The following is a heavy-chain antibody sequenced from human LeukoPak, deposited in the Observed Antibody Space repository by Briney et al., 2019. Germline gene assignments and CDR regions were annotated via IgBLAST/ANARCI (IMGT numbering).Heavy chain of an antibody. Sequence: GGSLRLSCAASGFTFDDYAMHWVRQAPGKGLEWVSSISSSSSYIYYADSVKGRFTISRDNAKNSLYLQMNSLRAEDTAVYYCARFPAALDYWGQGTLVTVSS. CDR1: GFTFDDYA. V-gene: IGHV3-21*01. J-gene: IGHJ4*02. CDR3: ARFPAALDY. CDR2: ISSSSSYI. D-gene: IGHD6-13*01.